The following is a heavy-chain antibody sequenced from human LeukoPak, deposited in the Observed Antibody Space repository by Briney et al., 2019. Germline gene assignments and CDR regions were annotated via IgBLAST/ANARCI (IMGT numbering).Heavy chain of an antibody. CDR3: ARDTLAAADS. D-gene: IGHD6-25*01. J-gene: IGHJ4*02. CDR1: GDSVSRDGAA. V-gene: IGHV6-1*01. CDR2: TYYRSKWHN. Sequence: SQTLSLTCAISGDSVSRDGAAWTWIRQSPSRGLEWLGRTYYRSKWHNECAVSVRGRMAISPDTSKNQFSLHLSSATPEDTAVYFCARDTLAAADSWGQGALVTVSS.